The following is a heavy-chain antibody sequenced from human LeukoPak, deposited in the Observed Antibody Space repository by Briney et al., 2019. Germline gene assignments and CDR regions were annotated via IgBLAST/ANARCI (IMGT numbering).Heavy chain of an antibody. V-gene: IGHV1-2*04. CDR1: GYTFTGYY. CDR2: INPNSGGT. Sequence: GASVKVSCKASGYTFTGYYMHWVRQAPGQGLEWMGWINPNSGGTNYAQKFQGWVTMTRDTSISTAYMELSRLRSDDTAVYYCGRNFSTILARGNWLDPWGQGTLVTVSS. J-gene: IGHJ5*02. D-gene: IGHD3-9*01. CDR3: GRNFSTILARGNWLDP.